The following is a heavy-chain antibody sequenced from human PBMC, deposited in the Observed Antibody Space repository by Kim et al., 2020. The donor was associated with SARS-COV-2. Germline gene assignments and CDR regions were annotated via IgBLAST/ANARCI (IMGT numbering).Heavy chain of an antibody. D-gene: IGHD6-13*01. J-gene: IGHJ5*02. Sequence: SETLSLTCTVSGGSISSGSYYWSWIRQPAGKGLEWIGRIYTSGSTNYNPSLKSRVTISVDTSKNQFSLKLSSVTAADTAVYYCARGIAAAGTRWFDPWGQGTLVTVSS. CDR2: IYTSGST. CDR3: ARGIAAAGTRWFDP. CDR1: GGSISSGSYY. V-gene: IGHV4-61*02.